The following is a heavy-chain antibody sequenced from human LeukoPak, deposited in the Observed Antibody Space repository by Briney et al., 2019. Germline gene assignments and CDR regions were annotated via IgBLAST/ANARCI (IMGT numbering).Heavy chain of an antibody. Sequence: GGSLRLSCVGSGFTFSNNPLSWVRQAPGKGLDWVSAISGSGGNTYYADSVRGRFTIPRDNSKNTLFLQMNTLRADDTAVYYCATTKQARRYFDYWGQGTLVTVSS. D-gene: IGHD1-1*01. V-gene: IGHV3-23*01. CDR1: GFTFSNNP. J-gene: IGHJ4*02. CDR3: ATTKQARRYFDY. CDR2: ISGSGGNT.